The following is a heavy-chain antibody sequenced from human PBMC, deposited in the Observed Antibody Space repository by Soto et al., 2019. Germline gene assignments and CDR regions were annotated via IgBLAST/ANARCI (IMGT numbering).Heavy chain of an antibody. CDR2: IDPSDSYI. J-gene: IGHJ6*02. CDR3: ARLTQLKPYYGMDV. Sequence: PGESLKISFKASGYSFTSYLISWVRQMPGKGLEWMGRIDPSDSYIDYSPSFQGHVTVAVDKSTTTAYLQWSSLKASDTAIYYYARLTQLKPYYGMDVCGQGTTVTVSS. CDR1: GYSFTSYL. V-gene: IGHV5-10-1*01. D-gene: IGHD7-27*01.